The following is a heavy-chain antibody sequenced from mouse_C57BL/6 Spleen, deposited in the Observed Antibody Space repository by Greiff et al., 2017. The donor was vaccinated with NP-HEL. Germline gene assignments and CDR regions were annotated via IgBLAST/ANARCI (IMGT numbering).Heavy chain of an antibody. V-gene: IGHV1-50*01. CDR1: GYTFTSYR. D-gene: IGHD2-2*01. CDR2: IDPSDSYT. CDR3: ARTVTTRTGFDY. Sequence: QVQLQQPGAELVKPGASVKLSCKASGYTFTSYRMQWVKQRPGQGLEWIGEIDPSDSYTNYNQKFKGKATLTVDTSSSTAYMQLSSLTSEDSAVYYCARTVTTRTGFDYWGQGTTLTVSS. J-gene: IGHJ2*01.